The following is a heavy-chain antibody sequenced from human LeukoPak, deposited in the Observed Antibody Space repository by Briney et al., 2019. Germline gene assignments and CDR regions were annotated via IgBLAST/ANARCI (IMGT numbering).Heavy chain of an antibody. CDR1: GGTFSSHG. CDR2: IIPIHGIA. J-gene: IGHJ4*02. Sequence: SVKVSCKASGGTFSSHGISWVRQAPGQGLEWMGRIIPIHGIANYAQKFQGRVTITADKSTSTAYMELSSLKSEDTAMYYCARGPADYWGQGTLVTVSS. CDR3: ARGPADY. V-gene: IGHV1-69*04.